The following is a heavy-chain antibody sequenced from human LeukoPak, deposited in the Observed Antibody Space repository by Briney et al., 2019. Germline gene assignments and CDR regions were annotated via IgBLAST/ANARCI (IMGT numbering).Heavy chain of an antibody. CDR3: AKDTALMTVTTYDY. Sequence: GGSLRLSCAASGFTFSSYAMSWVRQAPGKGLEWVSAISGSGGSTYYADSVKVRFTISRDNSKNMLYLQMNSLRAEDTAVYYCAKDTALMTVTTYDYWGQGTLVTVSS. D-gene: IGHD4-17*01. CDR2: ISGSGGST. V-gene: IGHV3-23*01. CDR1: GFTFSSYA. J-gene: IGHJ4*02.